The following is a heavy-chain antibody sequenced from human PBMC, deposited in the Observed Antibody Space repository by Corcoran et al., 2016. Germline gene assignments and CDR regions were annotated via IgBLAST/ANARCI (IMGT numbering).Heavy chain of an antibody. J-gene: IGHJ4*02. CDR2: IIPIFGTA. CDR1: GGTFSNYA. CDR3: ASRRGTAMAPCDY. V-gene: IGHV1-69*06. Sequence: QVQLVQSGAEVKKPGSSVKVCCKASGGTFSNYAISWVRLAPGQGLEWMGGIIPIFGTANYAQKFQGRVTITADKFTSTAYMELSSLRSEDTAVYYCASRRGTAMAPCDYWGQGTLVTVSS. D-gene: IGHD5-18*01.